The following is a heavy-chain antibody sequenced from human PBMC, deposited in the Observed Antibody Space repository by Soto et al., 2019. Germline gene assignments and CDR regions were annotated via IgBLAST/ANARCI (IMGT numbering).Heavy chain of an antibody. CDR1: GYTFTSYG. V-gene: IGHV1-18*04. CDR2: ISAYNGNT. CDR3: ARGHYYDILTGPAGWFDP. D-gene: IGHD3-9*01. Sequence: ASVKVSCKASGYTFTSYGISWVRQAPGQGLEWMGWISAYNGNTNYAQKLQGRVTMTPDTSTSTAYMELRSLRSDDTAVYYCARGHYYDILTGPAGWFDPWGQGTLVTVSS. J-gene: IGHJ5*02.